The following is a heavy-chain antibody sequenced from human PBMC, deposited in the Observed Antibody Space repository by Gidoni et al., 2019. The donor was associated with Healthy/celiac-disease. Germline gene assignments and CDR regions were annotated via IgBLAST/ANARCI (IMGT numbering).Heavy chain of an antibody. CDR1: GFTFSGSA. Sequence: EVQLVESGGGLVQPGGSLKLSCAASGFTFSGSAMHWVRQASGKGLEWVGRIRSKANSYATAYAASVKGRFTISRDDSKNTAYLQMNSLKTEDTAVYYCTRHRPVGAINDYWGQGTLVTVSS. CDR3: TRHRPVGAINDY. V-gene: IGHV3-73*02. CDR2: IRSKANSYAT. D-gene: IGHD1-26*01. J-gene: IGHJ4*02.